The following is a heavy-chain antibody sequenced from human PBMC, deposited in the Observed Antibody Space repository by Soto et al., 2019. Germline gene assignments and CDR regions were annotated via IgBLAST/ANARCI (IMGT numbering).Heavy chain of an antibody. D-gene: IGHD3-22*01. CDR1: GGTFSSYA. J-gene: IGHJ2*01. CDR2: IIPIFGTA. CDR3: ASFSDYYDSSGYYWYFDL. Sequence: QVQLVQSGAEVKKPGSSVKVSCKASGGTFSSYAISWVRQAPGQGLEWMGGIIPIFGTANYAQKFQGRVTITADESTSTAYMELSSLRSEDTDVYYCASFSDYYDSSGYYWYFDLWGRGTLVTVSS. V-gene: IGHV1-69*01.